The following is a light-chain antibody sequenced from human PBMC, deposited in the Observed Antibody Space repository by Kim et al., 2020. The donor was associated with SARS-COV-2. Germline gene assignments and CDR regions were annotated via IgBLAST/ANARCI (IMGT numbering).Light chain of an antibody. CDR3: QTWGTGIPYV. CDR1: GGRGDSD. Sequence: QPVLTQSPSASASLGASVKLTCTMSGGRGDSDIAWQQHQPEKGPRYLMKIKSYGSHIKGDGIPDRFSGPRSGAERYLSISSLQSEDEADYYCQTWGTGIPYVFGPGTKVTVL. V-gene: IGLV4-69*01. CDR2: IKSYGSH. J-gene: IGLJ1*01.